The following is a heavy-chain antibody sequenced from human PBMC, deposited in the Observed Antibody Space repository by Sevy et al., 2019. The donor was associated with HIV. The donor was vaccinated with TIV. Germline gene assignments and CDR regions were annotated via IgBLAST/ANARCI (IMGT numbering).Heavy chain of an antibody. CDR3: ARTGGNGDAVDI. CDR2: IYYSGST. CDR1: GGSISSSTYY. V-gene: IGHV4-39*01. Sequence: SETLSLTCTVSGGSISSSTYYWGWIRQPPGKGLEWIGSIYYSGSTYYNPSLKSRVTISVDTSKNQFSLKLSSVTAADTAVYYCARTGGNGDAVDIWGQGTMVTVSS. D-gene: IGHD2-15*01. J-gene: IGHJ3*02.